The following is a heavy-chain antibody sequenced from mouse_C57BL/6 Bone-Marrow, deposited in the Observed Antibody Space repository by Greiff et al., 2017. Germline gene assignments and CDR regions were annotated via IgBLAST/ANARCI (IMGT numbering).Heavy chain of an antibody. CDR1: GFSLTCPA. D-gene: IGHD1-1*01. CDR3: AKPCVLLRNGAY. Sequence: VQLKEPGPAPVARSQNLSITSTASGFSLTCPALSWVRQPPGHVLARLGVICGDGSTNLHSALISSLSISMDNSVSQVFLTLNSLQTDDTATYYCAKPCVLLRNGAYWGQGSLVTVAA. CDR2: ICGDGST. V-gene: IGHV2-3*01. J-gene: IGHJ3*01.